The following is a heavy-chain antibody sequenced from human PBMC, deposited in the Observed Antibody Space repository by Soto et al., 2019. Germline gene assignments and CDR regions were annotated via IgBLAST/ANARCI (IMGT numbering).Heavy chain of an antibody. CDR3: AREGLYCSGGSCYSVPFDY. V-gene: IGHV1-18*04. Sequence: QVQLVQSGAEVKKPGASVKVSCKASGYTFTSYGISWVRQAPGQGLEWMGWISAYNGNTNYAQKLQGRVTMTTDTSTSKAYMELRSLRSDDTAVYYCAREGLYCSGGSCYSVPFDYWGQGTLVTVSS. J-gene: IGHJ4*02. D-gene: IGHD2-15*01. CDR2: ISAYNGNT. CDR1: GYTFTSYG.